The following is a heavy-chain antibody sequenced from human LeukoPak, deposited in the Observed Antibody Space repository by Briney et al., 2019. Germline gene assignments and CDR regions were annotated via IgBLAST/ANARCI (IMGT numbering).Heavy chain of an antibody. CDR1: GFTFSSYS. J-gene: IGHJ4*02. CDR2: ISSSSSYI. CDR3: ARASGPIRLDY. D-gene: IGHD5-12*01. Sequence: AGGSLRLSCAASGFTFSSYSMNWVRQAPGKGLEWVSSISSSSSYIYHADSVKGRFTISRDNAKNSLYLQMNSLRAEDTAVYYCARASGPIRLDYWGQGTLVTVSS. V-gene: IGHV3-21*01.